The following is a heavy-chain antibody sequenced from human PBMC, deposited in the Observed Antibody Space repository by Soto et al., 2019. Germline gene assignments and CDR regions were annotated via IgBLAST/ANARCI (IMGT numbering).Heavy chain of an antibody. CDR2: IYHSGST. V-gene: IGHV4-4*02. CDR3: ARIGGIVEMATIMSEDYWYFDL. CDR1: GGSISSSNW. D-gene: IGHD5-12*01. J-gene: IGHJ2*01. Sequence: QVQLQESGPGLVKPSGTLSLTCAVSGGSISSSNWWSWVRQPPGKGLEWIGEIYHSGSTNYNPSLNXXXTISVDKSKNXXSXQXXSVTAADTAVDYCARIGGIVEMATIMSEDYWYFDLWGRGPLVTVSS.